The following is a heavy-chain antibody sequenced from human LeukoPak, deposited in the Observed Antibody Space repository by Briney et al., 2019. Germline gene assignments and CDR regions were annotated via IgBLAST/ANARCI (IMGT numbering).Heavy chain of an antibody. D-gene: IGHD6-13*01. J-gene: IGHJ4*02. V-gene: IGHV4-34*01. CDR3: ARRGGYSSSRPRYFDY. Sequence: SETLSLTCAVYGGSFSGYYWSWIRQPPGKGLEWIGEINHSGSTNYNPSLKSRVTISVDMSKNQFSLKLSSVTAADTAVYYCARRGGYSSSRPRYFDYWGQGTLVTVSS. CDR2: INHSGST. CDR1: GGSFSGYY.